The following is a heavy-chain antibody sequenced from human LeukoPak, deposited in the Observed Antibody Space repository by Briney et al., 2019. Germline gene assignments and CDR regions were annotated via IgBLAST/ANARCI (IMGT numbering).Heavy chain of an antibody. J-gene: IGHJ4*02. V-gene: IGHV3-7*01. Sequence: GGSLRLSCAASEFSFSTYWMSWVRQAPGKGLEWVANIKEDGSDKNYVDSVKGRFTIARDNAKNYVYLQMKSLRAEDTAVYYCARDRGFDNFDYWGQGTLVTVSS. CDR2: IKEDGSDK. CDR1: EFSFSTYW. D-gene: IGHD3-9*01. CDR3: ARDRGFDNFDY.